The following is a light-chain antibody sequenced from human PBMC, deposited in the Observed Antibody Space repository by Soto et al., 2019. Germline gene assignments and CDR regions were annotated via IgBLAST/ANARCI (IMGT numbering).Light chain of an antibody. J-gene: IGKJ1*01. CDR2: GAS. CDR1: QSVSSSY. Sequence: EIVLTQYTATLSLSPGERAPPSCRASQSVSSSYLAWYQQKPGQAPRLLIYGASSRATGIPDRFSGSGSGTDFTLTISRLEPEDFAVYYCQQYGSSPWTFGQGTKVDI. CDR3: QQYGSSPWT. V-gene: IGKV3-20*01.